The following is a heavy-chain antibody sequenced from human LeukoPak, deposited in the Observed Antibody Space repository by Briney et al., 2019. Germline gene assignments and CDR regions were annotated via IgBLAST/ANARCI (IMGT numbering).Heavy chain of an antibody. J-gene: IGHJ4*02. CDR1: GYSFTGSL. Sequence: GASVKVSCKASGYSFTGSLIHWVRQAPGQGLEWMGRIIPIFCTANYAQKFQGRVTITTDESTSTAYMELSSLRSEDTAVYYCAREARGYSYGSYYFDYWGQGTLVTVSS. CDR2: IIPIFCTA. V-gene: IGHV1-69*05. CDR3: AREARGYSYGSYYFDY. D-gene: IGHD5-18*01.